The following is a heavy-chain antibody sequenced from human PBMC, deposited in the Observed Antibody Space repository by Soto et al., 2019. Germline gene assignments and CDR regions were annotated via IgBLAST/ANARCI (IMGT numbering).Heavy chain of an antibody. CDR3: ARPPQNMVVTAFDY. Sequence: GGSLRLSCAASGFTFSSYWMSWVRQAPGKGLEWVANIKQDGSEKYYVDSVKGRFTISRDNAKNPLYLQMNSLRAEDTAVYYCARPPQNMVVTAFDYWGQGTLVTVSS. J-gene: IGHJ4*02. CDR1: GFTFSSYW. D-gene: IGHD2-21*02. CDR2: IKQDGSEK. V-gene: IGHV3-7*01.